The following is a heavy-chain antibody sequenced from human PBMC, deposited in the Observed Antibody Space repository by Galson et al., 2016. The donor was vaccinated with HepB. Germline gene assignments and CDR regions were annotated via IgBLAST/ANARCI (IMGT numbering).Heavy chain of an antibody. CDR2: INPATGAT. J-gene: IGHJ6*04. V-gene: IGHV1-2*02. CDR1: EYTFPRYY. Sequence: SVKVSCKASEYTFPRYYIHWVRQAPGQGLEWMGWINPATGATDSAQKFQGRVTITRDTSITTIYMELRGLTSDDTAVYYCARDDYADRHGLDVWGKGTTALVSS. D-gene: IGHD4-17*01. CDR3: ARDDYADRHGLDV.